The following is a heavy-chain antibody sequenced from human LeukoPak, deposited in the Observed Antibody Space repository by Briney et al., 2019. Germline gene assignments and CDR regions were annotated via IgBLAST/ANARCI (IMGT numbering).Heavy chain of an antibody. D-gene: IGHD3-22*01. CDR1: GGSISSYY. J-gene: IGHJ6*03. CDR3: ARGTYYYDSSGYSYYDYYMDV. CDR2: IYYSGST. V-gene: IGHV4-59*01. Sequence: SETLSLTCTVSGGSISSYYWSWIRQPPGKGLEGIGYIYYSGSTNYSPSLKSRVTISVDTSKNQFSLKLSSVTAADTAVYYCARGTYYYDSSGYSYYDYYMDVWGKGTTVTISS.